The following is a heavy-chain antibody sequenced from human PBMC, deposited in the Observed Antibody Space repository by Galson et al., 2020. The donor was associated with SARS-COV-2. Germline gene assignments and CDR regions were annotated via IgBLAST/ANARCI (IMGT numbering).Heavy chain of an antibody. D-gene: IGHD3-10*01. V-gene: IGHV4-61*09. CDR2: IHFTGST. CDR3: ARHTPIRGVFGMDV. Sequence: SETLSLTCTVSGDSIAGDVHYWSWIRQPAGKGLEWMGQIHFTGSTSYNPSLRGRVTMSVHTSEKQLSLKLSSVTAADTAVYFCARHTPIRGVFGMDVWGRGTTVTVSS. CDR1: GDSIAGDVHY. J-gene: IGHJ6*02.